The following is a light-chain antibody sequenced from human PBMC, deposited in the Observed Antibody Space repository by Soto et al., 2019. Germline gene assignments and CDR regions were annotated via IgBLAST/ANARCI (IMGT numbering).Light chain of an antibody. CDR1: SSDVGGYNH. J-gene: IGLJ3*02. V-gene: IGLV2-14*01. Sequence: QSVLTQPASVSGSPGQSITISCTGTSSDVGGYNHVSWYQQYPGKAPKLIIYEVIYRPSGISERFSGSKSGNTASLTISGLQTEDESDYYCSSFTSSDTWVFGGGTKLTVL. CDR2: EVI. CDR3: SSFTSSDTWV.